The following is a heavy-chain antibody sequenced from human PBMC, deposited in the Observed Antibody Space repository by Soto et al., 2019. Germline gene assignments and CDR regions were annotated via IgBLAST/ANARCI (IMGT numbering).Heavy chain of an antibody. D-gene: IGHD6-6*01. V-gene: IGHV4-39*01. CDR3: ARQGGSSIAARPWDY. CDR1: GGSISSSSYY. CDR2: IYYSGST. J-gene: IGHJ4*02. Sequence: SETLSLTCTVSGGSISSSSYYWGWIRQPPGKGLEWIGSIYYSGSTYYNPSLKSRVTISVDTSKNQFSLKLSSVTAADTAVYYCARQGGSSIAARPWDYWGQGTLVTVSS.